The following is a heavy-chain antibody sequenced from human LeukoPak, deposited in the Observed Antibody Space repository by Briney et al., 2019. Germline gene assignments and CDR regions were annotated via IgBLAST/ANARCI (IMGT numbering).Heavy chain of an antibody. CDR1: GFTFSSYA. CDR3: ARHRGDYFAFDI. CDR2: ISTNGGST. V-gene: IGHV3-64*02. Sequence: GGSLRLSCAASGFTFSSYAMHWVRQAPGKGLEYVSGISTNGGSTYYADSVKGRFTISRDNSKNTLFLQMGSLRAEDTAVYYCARHRGDYFAFDIWGQGTMVTVSS. J-gene: IGHJ3*02. D-gene: IGHD2-21*02.